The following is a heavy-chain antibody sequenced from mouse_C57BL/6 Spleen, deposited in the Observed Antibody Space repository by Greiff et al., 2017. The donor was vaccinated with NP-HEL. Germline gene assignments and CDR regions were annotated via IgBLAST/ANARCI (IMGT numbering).Heavy chain of an antibody. D-gene: IGHD4-1*01. J-gene: IGHJ2*01. Sequence: EVKLEESGGGLVQPGGSMKLSCVASGFTFSNYWMNWVRQSPEKGLEWVAQIRLKSDNYATHYAESVKGRFTISRDDSKSSVYLQMNNLRTEDTGIYYCTAWAYWGQGTTLTVSS. V-gene: IGHV6-3*01. CDR1: GFTFSNYW. CDR2: IRLKSDNYAT. CDR3: TAWAY.